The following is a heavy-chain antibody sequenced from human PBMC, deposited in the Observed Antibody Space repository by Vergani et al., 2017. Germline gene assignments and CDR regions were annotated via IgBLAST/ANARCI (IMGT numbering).Heavy chain of an antibody. CDR2: IIPILGIA. V-gene: IGHV1-69*04. CDR3: ARTPHYYDSSGEFDY. J-gene: IGHJ4*02. D-gene: IGHD3-22*01. CDR1: GGTFSSYA. Sequence: QVQLVQSGPEVKKPGSSVKVSCKASGGTFSSYAISWVRQAPGQGLEWMGRIIPILGIANYAQKFQGRVTITADKSTSTAYMELSSLRSEDTAVYYCARTPHYYDSSGEFDYWGQGTLVTVSS.